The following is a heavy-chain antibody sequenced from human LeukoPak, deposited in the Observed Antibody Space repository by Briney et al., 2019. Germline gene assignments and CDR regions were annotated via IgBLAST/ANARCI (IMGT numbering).Heavy chain of an antibody. CDR1: GFTFSSYA. CDR3: ARGAQTQKVVPAATTHFDY. V-gene: IGHV3-53*01. CDR2: IYSGGST. Sequence: GSLRLSCAASGFTFSSYAMSWVRQAPGKGLEWVSVIYSGGSTYYADSVKGRFTISRDNSKNTLYLQMNSLRAEDTAVYYCARGAQTQKVVPAATTHFDYWGQGTLVTVSS. D-gene: IGHD2-2*01. J-gene: IGHJ4*02.